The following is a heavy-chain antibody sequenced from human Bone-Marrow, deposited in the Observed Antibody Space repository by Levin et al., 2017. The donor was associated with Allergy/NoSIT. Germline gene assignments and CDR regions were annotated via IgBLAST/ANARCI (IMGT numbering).Heavy chain of an antibody. D-gene: IGHD3-16*01. CDR2: INWNSGSS. CDR1: GFTFDDYG. CDR3: VKAGGMEIESGYAYRVGFDY. Sequence: SLKISCAASGFTFDDYGMHWVRPAPGKGLEWVSGINWNSGSSGYADSVKGRFTISRDNAKNSLYLQMNRLTVEDTALYYCVKAGGMEIESGYAYRVGFDYWGQGTLVTVSS. J-gene: IGHJ4*02. V-gene: IGHV3-9*01.